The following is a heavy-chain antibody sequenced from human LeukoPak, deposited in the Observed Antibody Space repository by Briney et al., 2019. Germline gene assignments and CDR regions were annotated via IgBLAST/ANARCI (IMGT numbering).Heavy chain of an antibody. Sequence: SETLSLTCTVPGGSFSSYYWSWIRQPPEKGLEWIGYIFYSGSTNYNPSLKSRVTISVDTSKNQFSLKLNSVTAADAAVYYCARDATGANWYFDLWGRGTLVTVSS. CDR2: IFYSGST. V-gene: IGHV4-59*01. CDR1: GGSFSSYY. J-gene: IGHJ2*01. D-gene: IGHD2-15*01. CDR3: ARDATGANWYFDL.